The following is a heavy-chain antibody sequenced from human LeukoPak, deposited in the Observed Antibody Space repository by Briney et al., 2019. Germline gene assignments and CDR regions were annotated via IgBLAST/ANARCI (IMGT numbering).Heavy chain of an antibody. CDR2: ISYDGSNK. CDR1: GFTFSSYA. V-gene: IGHV3-30*04. D-gene: IGHD6-13*01. CDR3: ARGRGSSSWYTEGGAFDI. J-gene: IGHJ3*02. Sequence: GGSLRLSCAASGFTFSSYAMHWVRQAPGKGLEWVAVISYDGSNKYYADSVKGRFTISRDNSKNTLYLQMNSLRAEDTAVYYCARGRGSSSWYTEGGAFDIWGQGTMVTVSS.